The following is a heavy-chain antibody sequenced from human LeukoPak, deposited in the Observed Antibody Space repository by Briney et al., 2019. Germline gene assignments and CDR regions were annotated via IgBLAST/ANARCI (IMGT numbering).Heavy chain of an antibody. J-gene: IGHJ6*02. CDR1: GGSISSHY. D-gene: IGHD3-3*01. CDR2: IYYSGST. V-gene: IGHV4-59*11. Sequence: SETLSLTCTVSGGSISSHYWSWIRQPPGKGLEWIGYIYYSGSTNYNPSLKSRVTISVDTSKNQFSLKLSSVTAADTAVYYCARVVRFLGPKVYYYGMDVWGQGTTVTVSS. CDR3: ARVVRFLGPKVYYYGMDV.